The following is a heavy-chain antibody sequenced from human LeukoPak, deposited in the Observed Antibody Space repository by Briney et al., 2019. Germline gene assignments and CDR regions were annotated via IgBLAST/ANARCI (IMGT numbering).Heavy chain of an antibody. J-gene: IGHJ4*02. CDR2: ISYDGSNK. Sequence: PGRSLRLSCAASGFTFSSYGMHWVRQAPGKGLEWVAVISYDGSNKYYADSVKGRFTISRDNSKNTLYLQMNSLRAEDTAVYYCAMSITGTVGGDYWGQGTLVTVSS. V-gene: IGHV3-30*03. CDR3: AMSITGTVGGDY. CDR1: GFTFSSYG. D-gene: IGHD1-20*01.